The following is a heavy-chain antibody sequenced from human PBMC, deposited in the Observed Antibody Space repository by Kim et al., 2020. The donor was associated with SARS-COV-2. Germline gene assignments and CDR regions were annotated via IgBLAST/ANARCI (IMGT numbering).Heavy chain of an antibody. V-gene: IGHV5-51*01. CDR2: DT. D-gene: IGHD3-3*01. J-gene: IGHJ3*02. Sequence: DTRYSPSFQGQVTISADKSISTAYLQWSSLKASDTAMYYCARYEPDAFDIWGQGTMVTVSS. CDR3: ARYEPDAFDI.